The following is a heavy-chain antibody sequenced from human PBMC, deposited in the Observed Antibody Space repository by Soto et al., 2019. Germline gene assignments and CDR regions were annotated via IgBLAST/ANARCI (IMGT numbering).Heavy chain of an antibody. Sequence: QEQLVESGGGVVQPGRSLRLSCAASGITFNRNGMHWVRQAPGKGLERVAVIWYDGSKTAYSDSVKGRFTISRDNAKNTLYLQMNRVRAEDTARYYCARDRSAGDYFYYGMDVWGQGTTVTVSS. D-gene: IGHD1-1*01. CDR3: ARDRSAGDYFYYGMDV. CDR2: IWYDGSKT. J-gene: IGHJ6*02. V-gene: IGHV3-33*01. CDR1: GITFNRNG.